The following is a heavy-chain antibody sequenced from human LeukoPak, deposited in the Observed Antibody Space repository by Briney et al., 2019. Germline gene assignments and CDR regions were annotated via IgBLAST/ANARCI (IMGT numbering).Heavy chain of an antibody. CDR2: ISYSGST. CDR1: GGSIISNSYC. Sequence: KPSETLSLTCTVSGGSIISNSYCWGWIRQPPGKGLEWIGSISYSGSTYYNPSLKSRVTISIDTSKNQFSLKLSSVTAADTAVYFCARQGVYSSSPPLDYWGQGTLVTVSS. D-gene: IGHD6-6*01. CDR3: ARQGVYSSSPPLDY. V-gene: IGHV4-39*01. J-gene: IGHJ4*02.